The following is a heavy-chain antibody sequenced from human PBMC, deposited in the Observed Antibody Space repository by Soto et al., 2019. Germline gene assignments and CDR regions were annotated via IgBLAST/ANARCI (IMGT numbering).Heavy chain of an antibody. CDR1: GGSITSSSYY. Sequence: QLQLQESGPGLVKPSETLSLTCTVSGGSITSSSYYWGWIRQPPGKGLEWIGSIYYSGNTYYTPSNRRRVTISVDTSKNQFSLKLSSVTAADTAVYYCAREGGRYCSGGSCQVDYWGQGTLVTVSS. D-gene: IGHD2-15*01. J-gene: IGHJ4*02. CDR3: AREGGRYCSGGSCQVDY. CDR2: IYYSGNT. V-gene: IGHV4-39*02.